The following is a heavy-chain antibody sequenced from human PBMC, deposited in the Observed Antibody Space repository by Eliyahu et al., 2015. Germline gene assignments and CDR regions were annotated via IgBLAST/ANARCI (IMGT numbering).Heavy chain of an antibody. CDR3: GRSRDTILIGDYDY. D-gene: IGHD3-3*01. V-gene: IGHV4-39*01. J-gene: IGHJ4*02. Sequence: QLQLQESGPGLVKPSETLSLTCTVSGGSVSSGSYYWGWIRQPPGKGLEWIGIIHYSGNTYYNPSLKSRVTISVDMSKNQFSLKVTSVTAADTAVYYCGRSRDTILIGDYDYWGQGTLVTVSS. CDR2: IHYSGNT. CDR1: GGSVSSGSYY.